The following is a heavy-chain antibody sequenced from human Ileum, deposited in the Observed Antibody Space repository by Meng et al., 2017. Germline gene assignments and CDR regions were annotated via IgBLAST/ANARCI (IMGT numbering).Heavy chain of an antibody. V-gene: IGHV1-18*01. D-gene: IGHD6-19*01. CDR1: GYTFTTFG. CDR3: ARDRQWVFDY. CDR2: IDPGNGNR. Sequence: QVQLVQSGIEVKKPGASVKVSCKPSGYTFTTFGISWVRQAPGQGLAWMGWIDPGNGNRNFAQKFQDRITLTTDTTTTTAYMELRSLRSDDTAIFYCARDRQWVFDYWGQGTLATVPS. J-gene: IGHJ4*02.